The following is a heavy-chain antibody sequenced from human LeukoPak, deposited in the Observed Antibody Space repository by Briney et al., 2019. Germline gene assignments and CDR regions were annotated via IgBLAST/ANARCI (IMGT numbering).Heavy chain of an antibody. Sequence: PSETLSLTCTVSGGSISSSSYYWGWIRQPPGKGLEWIGSIYYSGSTYYNPSLKSRVTISVDTSKNQFSLKLSSVTAADTAVYYCARAYDPNYYDSSGAFDYWGQGTLVTVSS. CDR3: ARAYDPNYYDSSGAFDY. CDR1: GGSISSSSYY. V-gene: IGHV4-39*07. CDR2: IYYSGST. J-gene: IGHJ4*02. D-gene: IGHD3-22*01.